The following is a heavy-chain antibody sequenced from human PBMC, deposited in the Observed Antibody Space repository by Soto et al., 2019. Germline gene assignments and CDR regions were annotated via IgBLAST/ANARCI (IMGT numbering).Heavy chain of an antibody. J-gene: IGHJ2*01. D-gene: IGHD3-9*01. CDR1: GGSISSSSYY. CDR3: ASLPILTGSHSIYWYLDL. Sequence: SQILSLTCTVSGGSISSSSYYWGWIRQPPGKGLEWIGSIYYSGSTYYNPSLKSRVTISVDTSKNQFSLKLSSVTAADTAVYYCASLPILTGSHSIYWYLDLWGRGTLVTVSS. CDR2: IYYSGST. V-gene: IGHV4-39*01.